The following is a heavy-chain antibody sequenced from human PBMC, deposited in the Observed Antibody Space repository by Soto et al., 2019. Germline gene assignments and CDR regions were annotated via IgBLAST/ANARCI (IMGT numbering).Heavy chain of an antibody. J-gene: IGHJ4*02. CDR2: ISSSSSYT. CDR3: ARFPMDSYGYYFDY. Sequence: GGSLRLSCAASGFNFSDYYMSWIRQAPGKGLEWVSYISSSSSYTNYADSVKGRFTISRDNAKNSLYLQMNSLRAEDTAVYYCARFPMDSYGYYFDYWGQGTLVTVSS. V-gene: IGHV3-11*06. CDR1: GFNFSDYY. D-gene: IGHD5-18*01.